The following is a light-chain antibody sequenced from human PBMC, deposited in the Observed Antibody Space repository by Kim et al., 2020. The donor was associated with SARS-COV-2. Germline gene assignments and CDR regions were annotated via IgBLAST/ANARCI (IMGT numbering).Light chain of an antibody. CDR2: EDD. V-gene: IGLV6-57*03. CDR1: SGSIDANS. Sequence: GKTVTISCTRSSGSIDANSVQWYQQRPGGVPTTVIYEDDQRPSGVSARFSGSIDNSSNSASLTISGLRTEDEADYYCQSYNRDNVIFGGGTQLTVL. J-gene: IGLJ2*01. CDR3: QSYNRDNVI.